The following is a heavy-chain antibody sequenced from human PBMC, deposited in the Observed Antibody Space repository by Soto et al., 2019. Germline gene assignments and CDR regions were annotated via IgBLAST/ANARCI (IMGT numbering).Heavy chain of an antibody. V-gene: IGHV6-1*01. J-gene: IGHJ4*01. D-gene: IGHD1-26*01. CDR3: ARGEQYSGRIFDY. Sequence: SQTLSLTCAITGDSVSSNSAGWSWVRQSPSRGLERLGRTYYRSKWYYEYAVSVRGRITINPDTSKNQYSLQLNSVTPEDTAVYLCARGEQYSGRIFDYWGQGTMVTVYS. CDR1: GDSVSSNSAG. CDR2: TYYRSKWYY.